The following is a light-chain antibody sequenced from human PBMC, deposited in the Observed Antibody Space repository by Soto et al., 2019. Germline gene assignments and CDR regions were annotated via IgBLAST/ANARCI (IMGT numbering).Light chain of an antibody. CDR2: AAS. CDR3: QKYYSAPET. J-gene: IGKJ1*01. CDR1: QGISSY. V-gene: IGKV1-27*01. Sequence: DIQMTQSPSSLSASVGDRVTITCRASQGISSYLAWYQQKPGKVPKVLIYAASTLHSGVPSRFSGSGSGTEFTLPTSNVQPEDVATYYCQKYYSAPETFGQGTKVEIK.